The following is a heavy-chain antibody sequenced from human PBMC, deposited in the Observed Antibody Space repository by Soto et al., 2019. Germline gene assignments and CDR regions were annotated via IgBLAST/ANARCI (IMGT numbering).Heavy chain of an antibody. Sequence: EVQLLESGGGLVQPGGSLRLSRAASGFTFSTYAMSWARQAPGKGLEWVAGIDDSGVSTYYADSVKGRLTISRDNSKNTLYLQMGSLRAEDTAVYYCVKGQSSSWSQTGGMDVWGQGTTVTVSS. CDR2: IDDSGVST. CDR3: VKGQSSSWSQTGGMDV. D-gene: IGHD2-2*01. J-gene: IGHJ6*02. CDR1: GFTFSTYA. V-gene: IGHV3-23*01.